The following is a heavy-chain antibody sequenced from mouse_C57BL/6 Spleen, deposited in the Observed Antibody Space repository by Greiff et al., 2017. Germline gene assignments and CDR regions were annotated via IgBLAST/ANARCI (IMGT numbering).Heavy chain of an antibody. CDR2: ISYDGSN. J-gene: IGHJ1*03. CDR1: GYSITSGYY. V-gene: IGHV3-6*01. CDR3: ARELPYYGSSPYWYFDV. Sequence: ESVPGLVKPSQSLSLTCSVTGYSITSGYYWNWIRQFPGNKLEWMGYISYDGSNNYNPSLKNRISITRDTSKNQFFLKLNSVTTEDTATYYCARELPYYGSSPYWYFDVWGTGTTVTVSS. D-gene: IGHD1-1*01.